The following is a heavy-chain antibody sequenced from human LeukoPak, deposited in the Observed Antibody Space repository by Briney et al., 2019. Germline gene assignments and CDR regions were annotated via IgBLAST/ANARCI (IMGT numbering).Heavy chain of an antibody. Sequence: SETLSLTCTVSGGSISSGGYYWSWIRQHPGKGLEWIGYIYYSGSTYYNPSLKSRVTISVDTSKNQFSLKLSSVTAAATAVYYCARGRRGYSAYAHYYYYSMDVWGKGTPVTVSS. CDR3: ARGRRGYSAYAHYYYYSMDV. CDR1: GGSISSGGYY. V-gene: IGHV4-31*03. D-gene: IGHD5-12*01. J-gene: IGHJ6*03. CDR2: IYYSGST.